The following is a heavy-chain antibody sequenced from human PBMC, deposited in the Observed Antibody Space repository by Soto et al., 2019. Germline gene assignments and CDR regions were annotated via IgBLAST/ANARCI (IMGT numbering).Heavy chain of an antibody. CDR1: GVTFSSYA. Sequence: QVQLVQSGAELRKPGSSVKVSCSASGVTFSSYAFTWVRQAPGQGLEWMGNIIPVFRTSNYAQGFQGRLTISADENTNQIYMELSSLRSEDTAVYFCAKHGSWDGGGGESWGQGTLVIVSS. J-gene: IGHJ4*02. D-gene: IGHD3-16*01. V-gene: IGHV1-69*18. CDR2: IIPVFRTS. CDR3: AKHGSWDGGGGES.